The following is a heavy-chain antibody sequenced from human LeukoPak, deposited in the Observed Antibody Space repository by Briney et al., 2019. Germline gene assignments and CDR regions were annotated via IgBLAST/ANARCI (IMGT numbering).Heavy chain of an antibody. V-gene: IGHV3-74*01. J-gene: IGHJ4*02. CDR3: ARGSRVGTTTLFPFEY. CDR2: INSDGSDT. CDR1: GITFSGYW. D-gene: IGHD1-26*01. Sequence: GGSLRLSCVGSGITFSGYWMYWVRHAPGKGLVWVSHINSDGSDTSYADSVKGRFTISRDNAKNTLYLQMNSLRAEDTAVYYCARGSRVGTTTLFPFEYWGQGTLVTVSS.